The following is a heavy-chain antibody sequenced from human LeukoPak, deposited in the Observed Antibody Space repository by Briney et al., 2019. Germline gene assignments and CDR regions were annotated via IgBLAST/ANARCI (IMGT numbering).Heavy chain of an antibody. CDR3: ACWPYYYDSSGYRPDY. D-gene: IGHD3-22*01. Sequence: GASVKVSCKASGYTFTSYGISWVRQAPGQGLEWMGGIIPIFGTANYAQKFQGRVTITADESTSTAYMELSSLRSEDTAVYYCACWPYYYDSSGYRPDYWGQGTLVTVSS. J-gene: IGHJ4*02. V-gene: IGHV1-69*13. CDR1: GYTFTSYG. CDR2: IIPIFGTA.